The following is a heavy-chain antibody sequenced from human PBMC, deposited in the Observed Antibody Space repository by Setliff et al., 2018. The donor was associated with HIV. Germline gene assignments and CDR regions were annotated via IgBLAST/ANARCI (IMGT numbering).Heavy chain of an antibody. J-gene: IGHJ6*02. CDR1: GASISSYY. CDR3: ARGDGYRSNDAYYDTGMDV. V-gene: IGHV4-59*01. Sequence: LSLTCKVSGASISSYYWSWVRQPPGKGLEWIGYIYNSGYSNSKPSLKSRVTMSLDTSKNQFSLELTSVTAADTAVYFCARGDGYRSNDAYYDTGMDVWGQGITVTVSS. D-gene: IGHD5-12*01. CDR2: IYNSGYS.